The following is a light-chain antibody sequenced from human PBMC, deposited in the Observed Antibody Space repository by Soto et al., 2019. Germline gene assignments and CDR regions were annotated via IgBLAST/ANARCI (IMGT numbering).Light chain of an antibody. CDR3: QQYNNWPPVLT. CDR1: QSVSSN. CDR2: GAS. Sequence: EIVMTQSPATLSVSPGERATLSCRASQSVSSNLAWYQQKPGQAPRLLIYGASTRATGIPARLSGSGSGTEFPLTISSLQSEDFAVYYCQQYNNWPPVLTFGGGTKVDIK. V-gene: IGKV3-15*01. J-gene: IGKJ4*01.